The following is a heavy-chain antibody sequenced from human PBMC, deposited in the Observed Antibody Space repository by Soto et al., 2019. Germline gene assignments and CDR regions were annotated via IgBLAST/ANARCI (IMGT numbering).Heavy chain of an antibody. CDR3: ARGNSPVNVY. CDR2: ITSSDSNM. J-gene: IGHJ4*02. V-gene: IGHV3-48*03. D-gene: IGHD3-16*02. Sequence: PGGSLRLSCAASGFTFSTYEMNWVRQAPGKGLEWVSYITSSDSNMYYADSVKGRFTVSRDNAKNSLYLQMNSLRAEDTAVYYCARGNSPVNVYWGQGTLVTSPQ. CDR1: GFTFSTYE.